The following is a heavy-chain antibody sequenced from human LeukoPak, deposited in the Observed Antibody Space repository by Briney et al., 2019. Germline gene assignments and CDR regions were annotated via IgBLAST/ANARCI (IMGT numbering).Heavy chain of an antibody. CDR2: VSKDGNTK. J-gene: IGHJ4*02. V-gene: IGHV3-30*14. D-gene: IGHD1-26*01. Sequence: GGSLRLSCVASGFTFSTYAIHWVRQAPGKGLEWVAVVSKDGNTKYYADSVKGRFTISRDNSKNTLYLQMNSLRAEDTAVYYCARASWEYYFDYWGQGTLVTVSS. CDR3: ARASWEYYFDY. CDR1: GFTFSTYA.